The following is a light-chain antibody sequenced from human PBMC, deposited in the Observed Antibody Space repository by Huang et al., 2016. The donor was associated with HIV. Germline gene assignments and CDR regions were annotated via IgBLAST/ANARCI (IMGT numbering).Light chain of an antibody. J-gene: IGKJ2*01. V-gene: IGKV3-20*01. CDR3: QQYGGSPRT. CDR2: GSS. CDR1: ETVTSGY. Sequence: EIVLTQSPGTLSLSPGERATLSWRASETVTSGYLAWYQQKPGQAPRLRIFGSSTRATGIPDRFTGSGSGTDFTLTITRLEREDFAMYYCQQYGGSPRTFGQGTKLELK.